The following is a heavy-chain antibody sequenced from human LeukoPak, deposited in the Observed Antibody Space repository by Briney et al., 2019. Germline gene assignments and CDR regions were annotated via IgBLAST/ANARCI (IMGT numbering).Heavy chain of an antibody. CDR2: ISGSGGST. V-gene: IGHV3-23*01. CDR1: GFTFSSYA. J-gene: IGHJ4*02. Sequence: GGSLRLSCAASGFTFSSYAMSWVRQAPGKGLEWVSAISGSGGSTYYADSVKGRFTISSDKSKNILFLQMNSLRAEDTALYYCAKGQETESRLDSWGQGTLVTVSS. CDR3: AKGQETESRLDS. D-gene: IGHD1-1*01.